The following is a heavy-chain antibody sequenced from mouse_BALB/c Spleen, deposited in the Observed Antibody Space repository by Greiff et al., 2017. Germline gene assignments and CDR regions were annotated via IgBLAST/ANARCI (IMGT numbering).Heavy chain of an antibody. CDR3: ARGGGEREYYFDY. V-gene: IGHV5-4*02. J-gene: IGHJ2*01. Sequence: EVKVVESGGGLVKPGGSLKLSCAASGFTFSDYYMYWVRQTPGKRLEWVATISDGGSYTYYPDSVKGRFTISRDNAKNNLYLQMSSLKSEDTAMYYSARGGGEREYYFDYWGQGTTLTVSS. CDR1: GFTFSDYY. CDR2: ISDGGSYT.